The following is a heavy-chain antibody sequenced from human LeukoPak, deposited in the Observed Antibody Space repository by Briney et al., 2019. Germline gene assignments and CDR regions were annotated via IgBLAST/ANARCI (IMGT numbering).Heavy chain of an antibody. CDR2: IYYRVST. J-gene: IGHJ5*02. CDR1: GGSISSYY. Sequence: PSETLSLTCTVSGGSISSYYWSWIRQPPGKGLGWIGYIYYRVSTNYNPSLKSRVTISVDTSKIQFSLELRSVTAADTAVYYWAIGVYCISTSCYPNWFDPWGQGTLVTVSS. CDR3: AIGVYCISTSCYPNWFDP. D-gene: IGHD2-2*01. V-gene: IGHV4-59*01.